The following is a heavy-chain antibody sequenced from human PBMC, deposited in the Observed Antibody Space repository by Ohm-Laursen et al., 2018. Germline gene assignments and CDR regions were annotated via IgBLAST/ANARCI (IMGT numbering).Heavy chain of an antibody. CDR1: GNSINTYY. J-gene: IGHJ4*02. D-gene: IGHD1-26*01. Sequence: SDTLSLTCTVSGNSINTYYWSWIRQPPGKGLEYISWIHYSGNTNCNPSLRSRVTISVDTSKNQISLSLRSVTAADTAIYYCAGNRLGSSFDNWGPGTVVTVSS. CDR2: IHYSGNT. V-gene: IGHV4-59*08. CDR3: AGNRLGSSFDN.